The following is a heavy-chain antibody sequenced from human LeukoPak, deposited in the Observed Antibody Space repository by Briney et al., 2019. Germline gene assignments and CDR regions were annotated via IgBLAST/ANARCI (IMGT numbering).Heavy chain of an antibody. J-gene: IGHJ4*02. CDR3: ARSHPDYYDSSGYLFDY. D-gene: IGHD3-22*01. Sequence: SETLSLTCTVSGGSISSSSYYWGWIRQPPGKGLEWIGSIYYSGSTYYNPSLKSRFTISVYTSKNQFSLKLSSVTAADTAVYSCARSHPDYYDSSGYLFDYWGQGTLVTVSS. V-gene: IGHV4-39*01. CDR2: IYYSGST. CDR1: GGSISSSSYY.